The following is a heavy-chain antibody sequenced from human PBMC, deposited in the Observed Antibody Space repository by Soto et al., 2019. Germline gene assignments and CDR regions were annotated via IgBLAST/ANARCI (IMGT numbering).Heavy chain of an antibody. D-gene: IGHD1-20*01. CDR1: PGSFSSNNW. Sequence: QVQLQESGPGLVKPSETLSLTCGVSPGSFSSNNWWTWVRQPPGQGLEWIGEIYRTGSTNYNTSPKSPLTISHNKSENQFSLRLTSLTAADTAMYFCASRDPVTGIDSWGQGTLVTVSS. J-gene: IGHJ5*01. CDR2: IYRTGST. V-gene: IGHV4-4*02. CDR3: ASRDPVTGIDS.